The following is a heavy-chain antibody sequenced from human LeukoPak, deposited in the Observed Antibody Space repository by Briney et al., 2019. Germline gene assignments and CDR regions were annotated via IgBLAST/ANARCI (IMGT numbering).Heavy chain of an antibody. D-gene: IGHD6-6*01. J-gene: IGHJ6*03. CDR2: ISSSSSYI. CDR3: ARHQSSSSSSYFGYYYYYMDV. Sequence: TGGSLRLSCAASGFTFSSYSMNWVRQAPGKGLEWVSSISSSSSYIYYADSVKGRFTISRDNAKNSLYLQMNSLRAEDTAVYYCARHQSSSSSSYFGYYYYYMDVWGKGTTVTVSS. V-gene: IGHV3-21*01. CDR1: GFTFSSYS.